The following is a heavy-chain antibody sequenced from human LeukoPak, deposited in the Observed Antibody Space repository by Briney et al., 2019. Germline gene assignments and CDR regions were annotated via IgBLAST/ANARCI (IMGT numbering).Heavy chain of an antibody. CDR3: AKVGVATIVGIIGY. CDR1: GFTFSSYP. Sequence: AGGSLRLSCAASGFTFSSYPMSWVRQAPGKGLECVSTLSGSGSSTYYAESVKGQFTISRDNSKNTLYLQMNSLRAEDTAVYYCAKVGVATIVGIIGYWGQGALVTVSS. V-gene: IGHV3-23*01. D-gene: IGHD5-24*01. CDR2: LSGSGSST. J-gene: IGHJ4*02.